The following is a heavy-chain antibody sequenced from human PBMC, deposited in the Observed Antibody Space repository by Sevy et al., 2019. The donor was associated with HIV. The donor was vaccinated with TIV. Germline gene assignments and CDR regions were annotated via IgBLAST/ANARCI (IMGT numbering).Heavy chain of an antibody. Sequence: GGSLRLSCAASGLSFSSSSMNWLRQAPGKGLEWLAYITRDGKTKYYADFVKGRFTISRDNAQNSLFLQLNSLRDDDTAVYYSARDYSGSYYRFDLWGHGTLVTVSS. V-gene: IGHV3-48*02. CDR2: ITRDGKTK. CDR3: ARDYSGSYYRFDL. J-gene: IGHJ4*01. D-gene: IGHD1-26*01. CDR1: GLSFSSSS.